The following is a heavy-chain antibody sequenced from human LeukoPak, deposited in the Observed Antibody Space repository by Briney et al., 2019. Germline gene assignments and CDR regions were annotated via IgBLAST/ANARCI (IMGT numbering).Heavy chain of an antibody. CDR2: IYAGDSDT. V-gene: IGHV5-51*01. Sequence: GESPKISCKASGYIFTGYWIGWVRQMPGKGLEWMGIIYAGDSDTRYSPSSQGQVTISADRSINTAYLQWSSLKASDTAMYYWARSPPKTPRRPGKDVFDIWGKGKMVTVSS. D-gene: IGHD1-14*01. CDR3: ARSPPKTPRRPGKDVFDI. J-gene: IGHJ3*02. CDR1: GYIFTGYW.